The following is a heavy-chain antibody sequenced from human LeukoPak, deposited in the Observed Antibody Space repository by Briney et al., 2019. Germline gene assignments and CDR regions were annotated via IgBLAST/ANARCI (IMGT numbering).Heavy chain of an antibody. CDR1: GFTVSSNY. J-gene: IGHJ4*02. V-gene: IGHV3-53*01. CDR2: IYSGGST. CDR3: ARAKPAYYFDY. Sequence: PGGSLRLSCAASGFTVSSNYMSWVRQAPGKGLEWVSVIYSGGSTYYADSVKGRFTISRDNSKNTLYLQMNSLRAEDTAVYYCARAKPAYYFDYWGQGTLVTVSS.